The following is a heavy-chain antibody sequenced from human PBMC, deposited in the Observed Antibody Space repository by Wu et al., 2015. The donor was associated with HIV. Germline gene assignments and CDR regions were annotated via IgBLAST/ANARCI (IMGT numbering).Heavy chain of an antibody. D-gene: IGHD6-13*01. V-gene: IGHV1-18*01. CDR2: ISGYNGYT. Sequence: QVQLVQSGVEVKKPGASVKVSCKASGYIFTHYGITWVRQAPGQGPEWMGWISGYNGYTNYAQKFQGRITMTRDTSTSTAYMELRSLRSDDSAVYYCTREGSSTWYPQDEFFQYWGPAPWSSSPQ. J-gene: IGHJ1*01. CDR1: GYIFTHYG. CDR3: TREGSSTWYPQDEFFQY.